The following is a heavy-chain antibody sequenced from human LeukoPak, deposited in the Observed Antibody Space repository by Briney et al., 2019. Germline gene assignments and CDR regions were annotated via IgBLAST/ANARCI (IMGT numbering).Heavy chain of an antibody. CDR1: GFTFSSYA. CDR3: ARTCPGGLLWCFDY. CDR2: ISYDGSNK. J-gene: IGHJ4*02. D-gene: IGHD2-21*01. Sequence: GGSLRLSCAASGFTFSSYAMHWVRQAPGKGLEWVAVISYDGSNKYYADSVKGRFTISRDNSKNTLYLQMNSLRAEDTAVYYCARTCPGGLLWCFDYWGQGTLVTVSS. V-gene: IGHV3-30-3*01.